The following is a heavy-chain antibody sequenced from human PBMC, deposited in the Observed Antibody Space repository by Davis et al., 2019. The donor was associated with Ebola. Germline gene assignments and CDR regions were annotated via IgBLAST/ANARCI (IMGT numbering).Heavy chain of an antibody. CDR3: VRALRGWGDFDY. D-gene: IGHD3-10*01. CDR1: AYTLLSYY. J-gene: IGHJ4*02. CDR2: INPSGGTT. V-gene: IGHV1-46*01. Sequence: ASVKVSCKASAYTLLSYYAHWVRQAPRQGLEWMGIINPSGGTTTYAQKFQGRVTMTRDTPTNTLYMELSSRTSGDTAVYYCVRALRGWGDFDYWGQGTLVTVSS.